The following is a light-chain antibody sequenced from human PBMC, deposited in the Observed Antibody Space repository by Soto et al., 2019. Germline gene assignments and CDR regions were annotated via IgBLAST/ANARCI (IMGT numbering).Light chain of an antibody. Sequence: EIVMTQSPATVSVSPGERATLSCRASQSVSYYLAWYQQKPGQAPRLLIYGISKRATDIPDRFSGSGSGTEFTLTISSLQPEDFATYYCQQHGQWPITFGQGTRLEI. V-gene: IGKV3D-15*01. J-gene: IGKJ5*01. CDR3: QQHGQWPIT. CDR2: GIS. CDR1: QSVSYY.